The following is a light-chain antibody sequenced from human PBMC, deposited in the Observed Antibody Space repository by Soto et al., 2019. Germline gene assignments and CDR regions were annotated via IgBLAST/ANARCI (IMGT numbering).Light chain of an antibody. CDR1: QSISSY. J-gene: IGKJ1*01. CDR3: QQRYSTPSWT. CDR2: AAS. Sequence: DIQMTQSPSSMSASVGDRVTITCRASQSISSYLYWYQQKPGKAPKLLIYAASSLQSVVPSKFSGSGSGTDFTRTIRSLQPEDFGTYYRQQRYSTPSWTFGQGTKLEIK. V-gene: IGKV1-39*01.